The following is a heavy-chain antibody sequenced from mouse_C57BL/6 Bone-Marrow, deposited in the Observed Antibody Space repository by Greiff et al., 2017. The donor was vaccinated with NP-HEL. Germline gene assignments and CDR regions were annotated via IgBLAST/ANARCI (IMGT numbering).Heavy chain of an antibody. V-gene: IGHV1-85*01. CDR2: IYPRDGST. CDR1: GYTFTSYD. CDR3: ARRGPPWFAY. Sequence: QVQLQQSGPELVKPGASVKLSCKASGYTFTSYDINWVKQRPGQGLEWIGWIYPRDGSTQYNEKFKGTATLTVDTSSSTAYMELHSLTSEDSAVYFCARRGPPWFAYWGQGTLVTVSA. J-gene: IGHJ3*01.